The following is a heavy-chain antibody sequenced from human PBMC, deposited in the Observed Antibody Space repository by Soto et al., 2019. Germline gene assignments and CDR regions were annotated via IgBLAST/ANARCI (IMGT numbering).Heavy chain of an antibody. CDR2: IWFDGSNK. Sequence: QVQLVESGGGVVQPGRSLRLSCAASGFTFSSYGMHWVRQAPGKGLDWVAVIWFDGSNKYYADSVKGRFTISRDNSKNTLYLQMNSLRAEDTALYSCARASGPFDYWGQGTLVTVSS. J-gene: IGHJ4*02. CDR1: GFTFSSYG. V-gene: IGHV3-33*01. CDR3: ARASGPFDY.